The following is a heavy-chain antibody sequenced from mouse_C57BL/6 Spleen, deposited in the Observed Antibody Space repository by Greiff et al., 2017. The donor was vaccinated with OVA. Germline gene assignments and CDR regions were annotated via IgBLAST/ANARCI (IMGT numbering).Heavy chain of an antibody. CDR2: IYPGDGDT. J-gene: IGHJ2*01. D-gene: IGHD1-1*01. CDR1: GYAFSSSW. CDR3: ANIYGSSYVMDY. Sequence: QVQLQQPGPELVKPGASVKISCKASGYAFSSSWMNWVKQRPGQGLEWIGRIYPGDGDTNYNGKFKGKATLTADKSSSTAYMQLSSLTSEDSAVDFCANIYGSSYVMDYWGQGTTLTVSS. V-gene: IGHV1-82*01.